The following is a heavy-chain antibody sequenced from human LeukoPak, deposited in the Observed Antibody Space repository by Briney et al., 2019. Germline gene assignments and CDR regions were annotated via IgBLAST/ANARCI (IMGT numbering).Heavy chain of an antibody. Sequence: ASVKVSCKASGYTFTDYYIHWVRQAPGQGLEWMGWINPNSGGTNYAQQFQGRITMTRDTSISTAYMELSRLRSDDTAVYYCAREAIHYMDVWGKGTTVTVSS. V-gene: IGHV1-2*02. CDR1: GYTFTDYY. D-gene: IGHD2-2*01. CDR3: AREAIHYMDV. CDR2: INPNSGGT. J-gene: IGHJ6*03.